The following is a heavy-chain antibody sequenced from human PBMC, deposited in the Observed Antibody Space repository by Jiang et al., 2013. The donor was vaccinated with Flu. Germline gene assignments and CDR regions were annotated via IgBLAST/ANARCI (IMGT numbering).Heavy chain of an antibody. CDR3: ARGVGARRYFDY. Sequence: PGLVKPSQTLSLTCTVSGGSISSGSYYWSWIRQPAGKGLEWIGRIYTSGSTNYNPSLKSRVTISVDTSKNQFSLKLSSVTAADTAVYYCARGVGARRYFDYWGQGTLVTVSS. CDR2: IYTSGST. D-gene: IGHD1-26*01. V-gene: IGHV4-61*02. CDR1: GGSISSGSYY. J-gene: IGHJ4*02.